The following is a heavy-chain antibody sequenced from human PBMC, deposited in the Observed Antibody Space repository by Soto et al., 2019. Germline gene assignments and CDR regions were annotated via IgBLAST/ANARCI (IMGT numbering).Heavy chain of an antibody. CDR3: ARAPMVLSRSYFDS. D-gene: IGHD2-8*01. J-gene: IGHJ4*02. Sequence: SETLSLTCTVSGGSISNFYWSWIRQPPGKGLEWIGYISYSGNTNYNPSLKSRVSISVDTSKNQLSLNLTSVTTADTAVYYCARAPMVLSRSYFDSWGQGTPVTVSS. CDR1: GGSISNFY. CDR2: ISYSGNT. V-gene: IGHV4-59*01.